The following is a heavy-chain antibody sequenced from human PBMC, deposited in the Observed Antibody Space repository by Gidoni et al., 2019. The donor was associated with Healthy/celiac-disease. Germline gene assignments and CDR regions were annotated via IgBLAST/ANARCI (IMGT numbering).Heavy chain of an antibody. Sequence: QVQLVQSGAEVKKPGASVKVSCKASGYTFTSYYMHWVRQAPGQGLAWMGIINPSGGSTSYAQKFQGRVTMTRDTSTSTVYMELSSLRSEDTAVYYCARGGYSSTVLGYFDYWGQGTLVTVSS. CDR1: GYTFTSYY. CDR2: INPSGGST. J-gene: IGHJ4*02. CDR3: ARGGYSSTVLGYFDY. V-gene: IGHV1-46*03. D-gene: IGHD2-2*01.